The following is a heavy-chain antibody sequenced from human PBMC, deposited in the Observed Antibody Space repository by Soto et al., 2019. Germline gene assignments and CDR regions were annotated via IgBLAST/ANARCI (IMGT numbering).Heavy chain of an antibody. CDR3: ARDMHAGFTYYLDP. D-gene: IGHD3-22*01. CDR1: GGSITSCH. CDR2: RAYTGNT. V-gene: IGHV4-59*01. Sequence: NPSETLSLPCVVSGGSITSCHRSWIRQFPGKGLEWIAFRAYTGNTNYNPSLKSRVTISMDTSKNQLSLKLTSMAAADTAVYYCARDMHAGFTYYLDPWGQGTLVTVSS. J-gene: IGHJ5*02.